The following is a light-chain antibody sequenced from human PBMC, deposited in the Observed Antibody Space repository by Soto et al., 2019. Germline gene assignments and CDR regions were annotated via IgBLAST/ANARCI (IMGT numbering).Light chain of an antibody. CDR3: SSYAGSYIWV. CDR2: DVS. CDR1: SSDVGGYNY. J-gene: IGLJ3*02. V-gene: IGLV2-11*01. Sequence: QSALTQPRSVSGSPGQSVTISCTGTSSDVGGYNYVSWYQQHPGKAPKLMIYDVSKRPSGVPDRFSGSKSGNTASLTISGLQAEDEADYYCSSYAGSYIWVFGGGTKLTVL.